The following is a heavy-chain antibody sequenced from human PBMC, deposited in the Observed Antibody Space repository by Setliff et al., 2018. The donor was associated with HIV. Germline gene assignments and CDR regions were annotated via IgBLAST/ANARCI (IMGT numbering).Heavy chain of an antibody. Sequence: SETLSLTCAVSGGSINSGGYSWSWIRQPPGKGLEWIGYIYHSGRATYNSSLTSRVIISVDRSKNQLSLKLNSVTAADTAVYYCVRVPDYWGQGTLVTVSS. CDR2: IYHSGRA. V-gene: IGHV4-30-2*01. CDR1: GGSINSGGYS. J-gene: IGHJ4*02. CDR3: VRVPDY.